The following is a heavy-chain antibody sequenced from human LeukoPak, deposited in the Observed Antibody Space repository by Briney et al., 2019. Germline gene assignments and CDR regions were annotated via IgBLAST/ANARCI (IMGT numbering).Heavy chain of an antibody. CDR2: ISYDGSNK. V-gene: IGHV3-30*03. J-gene: IGHJ1*01. D-gene: IGHD2-15*01. CDR3: ARGPRYCSGGSCYSSAEYFQH. CDR1: GFTFSSYG. Sequence: PGGSLRLSCAASGFTFSSYGMHWVRQAPGKGLGWVAVISYDGSNKYYADSVKGRFTISRDNSKSTLYLQMNSLRAEDTAVYYCARGPRYCSGGSCYSSAEYFQHWGQGTLVTVSS.